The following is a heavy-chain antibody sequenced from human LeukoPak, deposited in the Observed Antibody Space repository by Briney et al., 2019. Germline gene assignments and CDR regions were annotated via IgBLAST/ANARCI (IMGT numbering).Heavy chain of an antibody. D-gene: IGHD5-18*01. J-gene: IGHJ4*02. CDR2: ISTNGGST. CDR1: GFMFSNYD. Sequence: PGGSLRLSCAASGFMFSNYDMHWVRQAPGKGLEYVSHISTNGGSTYYAISVKGRFTISRDNSKNTLYLQMGSLRAEDMAVYYCARGRGYIYGYDYWSQGTLVTVSS. CDR3: ARGRGYIYGYDY. V-gene: IGHV3-64*01.